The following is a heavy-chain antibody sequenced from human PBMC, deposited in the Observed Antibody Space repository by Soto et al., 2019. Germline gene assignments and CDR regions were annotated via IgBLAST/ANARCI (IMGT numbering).Heavy chain of an antibody. D-gene: IGHD1-7*01. CDR2: ISSSSSYI. CDR1: GFTFSSYS. Sequence: EVQLVESGGGLVKPGGSLRLSCAASGFTFSSYSMNWVRQAPGKGLEWVSSISSSSSYIYYADSVKGRFTISRDNAKNSLYLQMNSLRAEDTAVYYCARVGYNWNYKGDYWGLGTLVTVSS. CDR3: ARVGYNWNYKGDY. V-gene: IGHV3-21*01. J-gene: IGHJ4*02.